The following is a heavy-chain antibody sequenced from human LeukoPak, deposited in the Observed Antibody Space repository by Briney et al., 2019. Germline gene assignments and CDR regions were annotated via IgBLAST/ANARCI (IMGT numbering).Heavy chain of an antibody. J-gene: IGHJ4*02. V-gene: IGHV1-46*01. CDR1: GYTFTVYH. CDR3: ALLWFGESDY. Sequence: VASVKVSCKASGYTFTVYHIHWVRQAPGQGLEWMGIINPSGGSTSYAQKFQGRVTMTRDTSTSTVYMELSSLTSEDTAVYYCALLWFGESDYWGQGTLVTVSS. D-gene: IGHD3-10*01. CDR2: INPSGGST.